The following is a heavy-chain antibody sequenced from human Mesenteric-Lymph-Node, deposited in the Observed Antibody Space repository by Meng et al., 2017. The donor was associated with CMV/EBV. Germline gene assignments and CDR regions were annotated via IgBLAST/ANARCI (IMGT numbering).Heavy chain of an antibody. Sequence: QLQGHGPGLVKPPVTLSLSCIFSVDSTSNSTYAWTWTRQPPGKGLEWIGSVHHSGTTYYNPSLKGRLTISVDTSANLFSLRLTTVTAADTATYYCARRGNYDSDYSEYWGQGTLVTVSS. D-gene: IGHD3-22*01. CDR1: VDSTSNSTYA. J-gene: IGHJ4*02. V-gene: IGHV4-39*01. CDR2: VHHSGTT. CDR3: ARRGNYDSDYSEY.